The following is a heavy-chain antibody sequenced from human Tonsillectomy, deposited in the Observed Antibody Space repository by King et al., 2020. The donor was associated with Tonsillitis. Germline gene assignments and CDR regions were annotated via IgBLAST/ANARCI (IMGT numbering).Heavy chain of an antibody. D-gene: IGHD6-19*01. Sequence: QLQESGPGLVKPSETLSLTCTVSGGSISSYYWSWIRQPPGKGLEWIGYIYNSGSTNYNPSLKSRVTISVDTSKNQFSLKLSSVTAADTAVYYCARDMDRVQWLEPWFDPWGQGTLVTVSS. J-gene: IGHJ5*02. V-gene: IGHV4-59*01. CDR3: ARDMDRVQWLEPWFDP. CDR2: IYNSGST. CDR1: GGSISSYY.